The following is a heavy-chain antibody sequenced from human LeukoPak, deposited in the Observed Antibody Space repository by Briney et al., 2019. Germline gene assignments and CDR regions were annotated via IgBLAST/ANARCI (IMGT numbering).Heavy chain of an antibody. Sequence: SETLSLTCTVSGGSISSYYWSWIRQPAGKGLEWIGRIYTSGSTNYNPSLKSRVTMSVDTSKNQFSLKLSSVTAADTAVYYCARDLGVVPAAEVDPWGQGTLVTVSS. CDR2: IYTSGST. J-gene: IGHJ5*02. CDR1: GGSISSYY. CDR3: ARDLGVVPAAEVDP. V-gene: IGHV4-4*07. D-gene: IGHD2-2*01.